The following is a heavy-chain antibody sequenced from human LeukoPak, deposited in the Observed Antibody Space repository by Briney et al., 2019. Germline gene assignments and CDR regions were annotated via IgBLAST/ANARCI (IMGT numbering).Heavy chain of an antibody. CDR1: GGSFSGYY. J-gene: IGHJ4*02. CDR3: ARGYYGSGN. V-gene: IGHV4-34*01. Sequence: PSETLSLTCAVYGGSFSGYYWSWILQPPGKGLEWIGEINHSGSTNYNPSLKSRVTISVDTSKNQFSLKLSSVTAADTAVYYCARGYYGSGNWGQGTLVTVSS. D-gene: IGHD3-10*01. CDR2: INHSGST.